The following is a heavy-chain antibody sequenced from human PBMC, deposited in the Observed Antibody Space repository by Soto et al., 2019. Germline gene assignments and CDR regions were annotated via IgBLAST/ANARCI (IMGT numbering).Heavy chain of an antibody. CDR1: GFTFSNYW. Sequence: EVQLVESGGGLVQPGGSLRLSCAASGFTFSNYWMTWVRQAPGKGLEWVANIIKDGSEKSYVDSVKGRFTISRDNAKNALYLEMNSLRVEDTAVYYCARDWGGLGYWDQGTLVTVSS. CDR3: ARDWGGLGY. J-gene: IGHJ4*02. V-gene: IGHV3-7*03. D-gene: IGHD3-10*01. CDR2: IIKDGSEK.